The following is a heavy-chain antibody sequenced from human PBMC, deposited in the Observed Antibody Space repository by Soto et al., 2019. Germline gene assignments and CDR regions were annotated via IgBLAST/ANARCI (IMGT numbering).Heavy chain of an antibody. CDR3: ARDVGGSPDY. V-gene: IGHV3-30-3*01. J-gene: IGHJ4*02. Sequence: QVQLVESGGGVVQPGRSLRLSCAASGFTFSSYAMHWVRQAPGKGLEWVAVISYDGSNKYYADSVKGRFTISRDNSKNTLYLQMNSLRAEDTAVYYCARDVGGSPDYWGQGTLVTVSS. CDR2: ISYDGSNK. D-gene: IGHD1-26*01. CDR1: GFTFSSYA.